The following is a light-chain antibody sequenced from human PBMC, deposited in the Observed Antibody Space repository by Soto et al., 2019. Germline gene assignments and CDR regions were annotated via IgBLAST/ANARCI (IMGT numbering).Light chain of an antibody. Sequence: DIQLTQSPSSLSASVGDRVTIICRASQTISNYLNWYQQKPGKAPKLLIYAASSLQVGVPSRVGGRGSGTEFTLTISSLHPDDFATYYCQQTYSSPLAFGGGTKVEMK. CDR1: QTISNY. CDR2: AAS. J-gene: IGKJ4*01. CDR3: QQTYSSPLA. V-gene: IGKV1-39*01.